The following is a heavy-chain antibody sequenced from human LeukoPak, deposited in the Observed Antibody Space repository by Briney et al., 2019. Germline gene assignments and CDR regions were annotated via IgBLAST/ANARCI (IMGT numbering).Heavy chain of an antibody. Sequence: SETLSLTCAVHGGSFSGYYWSWIRQPPGKGLEWIGEINHGGGTNYNPSLKSRVTMSVDTSKNQFSLKLSSVTAADTAVYYCAREQGRETPNWFDPWGQGTLVTVSS. CDR3: AREQGRETPNWFDP. J-gene: IGHJ5*02. CDR1: GGSFSGYY. V-gene: IGHV4-34*01. D-gene: IGHD1-26*01. CDR2: INHGGGT.